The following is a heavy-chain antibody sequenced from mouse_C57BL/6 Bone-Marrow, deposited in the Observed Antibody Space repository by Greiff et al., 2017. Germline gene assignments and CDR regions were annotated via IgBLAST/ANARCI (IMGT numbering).Heavy chain of an antibody. D-gene: IGHD2-3*01. J-gene: IGHJ2*01. CDR1: GFNIKDDY. CDR2: IDPENGDT. CDR3: TYVYYEDY. Sequence: VQLQQSGAELVRPGASVKLSCTASGFNIKDDYMHWVKQRPEQGLEWIGWIDPENGDTEYASKFQGKATITAATSSNTAYLQLSSLTSEDTAVYYCTYVYYEDYWGQGTTLTVSS. V-gene: IGHV14-4*01.